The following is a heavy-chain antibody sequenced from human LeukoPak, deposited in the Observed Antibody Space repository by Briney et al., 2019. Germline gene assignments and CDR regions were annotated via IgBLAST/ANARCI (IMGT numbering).Heavy chain of an antibody. V-gene: IGHV1-46*01. D-gene: IGHD5-18*01. Sequence: GASVKVSCKASGYTFTSYYMHWVRQAPGQGLEWMGIINPSGGSTSYARKFQGRVTMTRDTSTSTVYMELSSLRSEDTAVYYCARDPVSYGSRWYFDYWGQGTLVTVSS. CDR1: GYTFTSYY. J-gene: IGHJ4*02. CDR3: ARDPVSYGSRWYFDY. CDR2: INPSGGST.